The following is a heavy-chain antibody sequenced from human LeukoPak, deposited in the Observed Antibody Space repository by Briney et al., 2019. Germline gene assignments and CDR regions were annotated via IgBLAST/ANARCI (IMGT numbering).Heavy chain of an antibody. Sequence: GGSLRLSCAASGFMFSNYWMSWVRQAPGKGLEWVANIKQDGSIKYYLDSVNGRFTVSRDNAKNSVYLQLNSLKFEDTSVFYCARIGYSSSSFDYRGQGTLVIVSS. D-gene: IGHD6-6*01. CDR3: ARIGYSSSSFDY. CDR2: IKQDGSIK. V-gene: IGHV3-7*01. J-gene: IGHJ4*02. CDR1: GFMFSNYW.